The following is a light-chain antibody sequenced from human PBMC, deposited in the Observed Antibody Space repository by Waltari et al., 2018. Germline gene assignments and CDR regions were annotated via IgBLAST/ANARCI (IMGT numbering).Light chain of an antibody. V-gene: IGLV2-23*02. CDR3: SSYAGSSKGV. CDR1: SSDVGNYKR. Sequence: QSALTQPASVSGSPGQSITISCTGTSSDVGNYKRVSWYQTHPGKAPTLMIYAVSKRPSGVSDRFSGSKSGDMASLTISGLQPEDEAEYFCSSYAGSSKGVFGGGTKVTVL. CDR2: AVS. J-gene: IGLJ2*01.